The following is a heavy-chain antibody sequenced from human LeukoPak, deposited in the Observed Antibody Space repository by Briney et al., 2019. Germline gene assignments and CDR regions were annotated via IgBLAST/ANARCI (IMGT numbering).Heavy chain of an antibody. CDR1: GFTFSSYA. J-gene: IGHJ6*03. Sequence: GGSLRLSCAASGFTFSSYAMSWVRQAPGKGLEWVSAISGSGGGTYYADSVKGRFTISRDNSKNTLYLQMNSLRAEDTAVYYCAKEGYSSSWFKQDYYYYYMDVWGKGTTVTVSS. CDR2: ISGSGGGT. D-gene: IGHD6-13*01. V-gene: IGHV3-23*01. CDR3: AKEGYSSSWFKQDYYYYYMDV.